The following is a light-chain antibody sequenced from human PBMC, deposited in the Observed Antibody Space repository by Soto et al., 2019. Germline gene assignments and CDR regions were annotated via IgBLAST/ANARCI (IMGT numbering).Light chain of an antibody. J-gene: IGKJ1*01. CDR2: AAS. V-gene: IGKV1-6*01. Sequence: AVQMTQSPSSLSASVGDRVTITCRASQAIRSDLGWYQMKPGKVPKLLIYAASNLQSGVPSRFIGRGYGTDFTLTISSLQSEDFATYYCLQDYNFPRTFGQGIKVEI. CDR1: QAIRSD. CDR3: LQDYNFPRT.